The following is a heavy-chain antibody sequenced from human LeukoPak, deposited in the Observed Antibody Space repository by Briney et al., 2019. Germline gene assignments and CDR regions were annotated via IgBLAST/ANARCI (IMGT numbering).Heavy chain of an antibody. CDR3: ARANSYYYGDLDY. V-gene: IGHV4-59*01. J-gene: IGHJ4*02. D-gene: IGHD4-17*01. Sequence: SETLSLTCTVSGGSISCYYWSWIRQPPGKGLEWIGYIYYSGSSNYNPSLKSRVTISVDTSKNQFSLKLSSVTAADTAVYYCARANSYYYGDLDYWGQGTLVTVSS. CDR2: IYYSGSS. CDR1: GGSISCYY.